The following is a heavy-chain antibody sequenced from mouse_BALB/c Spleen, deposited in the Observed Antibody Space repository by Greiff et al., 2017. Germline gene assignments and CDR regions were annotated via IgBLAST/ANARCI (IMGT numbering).Heavy chain of an antibody. Sequence: QVTLKVSGPGILQPSQTLSLTCSFSGFSLSTSGMGVSWIRQPSGKGLEWLAHIYWDDDKRYNPSLKSRLTISKDTSSNQVFLKITSVDTADTATYYCARRGPSDGYYVGGAMDYWGQGTSVTVSS. J-gene: IGHJ4*01. CDR3: ARRGPSDGYYVGGAMDY. CDR1: GFSLSTSGMG. D-gene: IGHD2-3*01. CDR2: IYWDDDK. V-gene: IGHV8-12*01.